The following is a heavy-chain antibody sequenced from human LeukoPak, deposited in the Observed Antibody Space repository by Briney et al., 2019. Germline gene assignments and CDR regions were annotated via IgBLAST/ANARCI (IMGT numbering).Heavy chain of an antibody. CDR1: GFTFSSYG. CDR3: ATLGYCSSTSCRTNDY. Sequence: PGRSLRLSCAASGFTFSSYGMHWVREAPGKGLEGVAVISYGGSNKYYADSVKGRFTISRDNSKNTLYLQMNSLRAEDTAVYYCATLGYCSSTSCRTNDYWGQGTLVTVSS. D-gene: IGHD2-2*01. J-gene: IGHJ4*02. CDR2: ISYGGSNK. V-gene: IGHV3-30*03.